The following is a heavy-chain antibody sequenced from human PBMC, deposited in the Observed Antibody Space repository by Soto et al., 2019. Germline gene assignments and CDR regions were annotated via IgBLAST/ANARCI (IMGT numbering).Heavy chain of an antibody. CDR2: IYYSGST. D-gene: IGHD3-3*01. V-gene: IGHV4-30-4*01. CDR1: GGSISSGDYY. J-gene: IGHJ4*02. Sequence: SETLSLTCTVSGGSISSGDYYWSWIRQPPGKGLEWIGYIYYSGSTYYNPSLKSRVTIPVDTSKNQFSLKLSSVTAADTAVYYCARQRIFGVVPYYFDYWGQGTLVTVSS. CDR3: ARQRIFGVVPYYFDY.